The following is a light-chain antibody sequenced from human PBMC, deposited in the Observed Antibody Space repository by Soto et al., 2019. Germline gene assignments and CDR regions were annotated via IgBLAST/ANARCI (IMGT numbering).Light chain of an antibody. Sequence: QLVLTQSPSASASLGASVKLTCTLSSGHSNYAIAWHQQQPEKGPRYLMKLNSDGSHNKGDGIPDRFSGSSSGAERYLTISSLQSQDEADYYCQTCGTGPWVFGGGTKLTVL. CDR1: SGHSNYA. J-gene: IGLJ3*02. CDR3: QTCGTGPWV. V-gene: IGLV4-69*01. CDR2: LNSDGSH.